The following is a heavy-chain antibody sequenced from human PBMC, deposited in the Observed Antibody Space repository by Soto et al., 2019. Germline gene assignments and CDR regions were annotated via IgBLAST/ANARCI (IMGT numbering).Heavy chain of an antibody. V-gene: IGHV1-2*04. CDR3: ARGELELRTHWYFDL. D-gene: IGHD1-7*01. CDR2: INPNSGGT. Sequence: ASVKVSCKASGYTFTGYYMHWVRQAPGQGLEWMGWINPNSGGTNYAQKFQGWVTMTRDTPISTAYMELSGLRSDDTAGYYCARGELELRTHWYFDLWGRGTLVTVSS. CDR1: GYTFTGYY. J-gene: IGHJ2*01.